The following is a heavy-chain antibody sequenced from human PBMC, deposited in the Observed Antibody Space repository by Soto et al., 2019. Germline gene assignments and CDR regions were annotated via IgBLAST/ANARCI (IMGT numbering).Heavy chain of an antibody. V-gene: IGHV3-30*03. Sequence: QVQLVESGGGVVQPGRSLRLSCAASGFTFSSYGMQWVRQSPGEGPEWVAIVANDGSNQYYAESVKGRFTISRHNSKTTVFLEMDSLRPEDTAVYYCARSSGGSSWYPPDYWGHGTLVTVSS. CDR1: GFTFSSYG. J-gene: IGHJ4*01. D-gene: IGHD6-13*01. CDR2: VANDGSNQ. CDR3: ARSSGGSSWYPPDY.